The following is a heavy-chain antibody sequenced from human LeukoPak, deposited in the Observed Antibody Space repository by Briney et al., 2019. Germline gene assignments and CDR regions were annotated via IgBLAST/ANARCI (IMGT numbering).Heavy chain of an antibody. CDR3: ARDGYSSSYSYYMDV. CDR2: ISGNGSST. V-gene: IGHV3-64*01. Sequence: GSLRLSCAASGFTFSSYTVHWVRQAPGKGLEYVSGISGNGSSTHYANSVRGRFTISRDNSKNTLYLQMGSLSAEDMAVYYCARDGYSSSYSYYMDVWGKGTMVTVSS. J-gene: IGHJ6*03. CDR1: GFTFSSYT. D-gene: IGHD6-13*01.